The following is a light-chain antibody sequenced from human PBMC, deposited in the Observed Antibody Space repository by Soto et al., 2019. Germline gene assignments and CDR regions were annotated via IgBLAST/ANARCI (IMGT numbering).Light chain of an antibody. CDR1: QSISRY. CDR3: QQRSNWPLT. Sequence: EIVLTQSPATLSLSPGERATLSCRASQSISRYLAWYQQKPGQAPRLLIYDASNGATGIPARFSGSGSGTDFTLSISSLEPEDSAVYYCQQRSNWPLTFGGGTKVEIK. V-gene: IGKV3-11*01. CDR2: DAS. J-gene: IGKJ4*01.